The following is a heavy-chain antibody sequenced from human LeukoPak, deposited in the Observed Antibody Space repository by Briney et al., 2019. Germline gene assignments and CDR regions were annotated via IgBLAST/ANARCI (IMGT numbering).Heavy chain of an antibody. CDR1: GFTFSSYA. Sequence: GGSLRLSCAASGFTFSSYAVSWVRQAPGKGLEWVSSITVSGGSTYYADSVQGRFTISRDNSKNTLFLQMNSLRAEDTAVYYCAKSGPHSSSGNFDYWGQGTLVTVSS. D-gene: IGHD6-6*01. V-gene: IGHV3-23*01. J-gene: IGHJ4*02. CDR2: ITVSGGST. CDR3: AKSGPHSSSGNFDY.